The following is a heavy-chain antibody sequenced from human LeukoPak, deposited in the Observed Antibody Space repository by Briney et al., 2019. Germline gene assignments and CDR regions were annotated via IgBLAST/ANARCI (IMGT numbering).Heavy chain of an antibody. CDR1: GYTFTHQW. Sequence: GESLKISCKASGYTFTHQWIGWVRQKSGSGLEWMGIIYPRDSDTRYSPSFQGHVSISAVTSINTAYLEWSRLEASDTAIYYCARHSDVIGAIWGQGTLVTVSS. V-gene: IGHV5-51*01. D-gene: IGHD3-10*01. J-gene: IGHJ4*02. CDR2: IYPRDSDT. CDR3: ARHSDVIGAI.